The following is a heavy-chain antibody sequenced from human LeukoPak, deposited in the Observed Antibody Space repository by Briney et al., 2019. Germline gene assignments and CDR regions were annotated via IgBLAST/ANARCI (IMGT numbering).Heavy chain of an antibody. CDR2: ISHHGSDQ. D-gene: IGHD3-3*01. J-gene: IGHJ6*02. Sequence: GGSLRLSCAASGVTFSNLAMHWVRQAPGKGLEWVAVISHHGSDQFYADSVKGRFTISRDNSKNTLYLQMNSLRAEDTAVYYCARGFGGYYYAMDVWGQGTTVTVSS. V-gene: IGHV3-30*04. CDR3: ARGFGGYYYAMDV. CDR1: GVTFSNLA.